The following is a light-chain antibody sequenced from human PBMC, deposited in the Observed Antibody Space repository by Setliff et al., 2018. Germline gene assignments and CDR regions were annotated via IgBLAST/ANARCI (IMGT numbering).Light chain of an antibody. CDR1: GSNIGSNT. CDR2: GNN. V-gene: IGLV1-44*01. Sequence: QSVLTQPPSASGSPGQKVTISCSGSGSNIGSNTVSWYQQLPKTAPKLLIYGNNQRASGVPDRFSGSKSGTXASLAISGLRSEDEAYYYCAAWDDSLNGPVFGGGTKVTVL. J-gene: IGLJ3*02. CDR3: AAWDDSLNGPV.